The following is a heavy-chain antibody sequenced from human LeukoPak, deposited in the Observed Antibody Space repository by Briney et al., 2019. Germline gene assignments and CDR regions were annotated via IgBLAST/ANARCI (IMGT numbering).Heavy chain of an antibody. CDR2: IYYSGST. V-gene: IGHV4-59*01. Sequence: SETLSLTXTVSGGSIRSYYWSWIRQPPGKGLEWIGYIYYSGSTNYNPSLKSRVTISVDTSKNQFSLKLSSVTAADTAVYYCAREGGENYYDSSGHFDYWGQGTLVTVSS. CDR3: AREGGENYYDSSGHFDY. CDR1: GGSIRSYY. D-gene: IGHD3-22*01. J-gene: IGHJ4*02.